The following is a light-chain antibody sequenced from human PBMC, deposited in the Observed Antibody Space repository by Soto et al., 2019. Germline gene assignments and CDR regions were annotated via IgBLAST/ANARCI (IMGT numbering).Light chain of an antibody. CDR1: SSDIGGYNS. CDR3: PSSAGIYSNPV. Sequence: QSALTQPPSASGSPGQSVTISCTGTSSDIGGYNSVSWYQQHPGKAPRLMIYEVNKRPSGVPDRVTGSKSGYTGSLTVSGLQTEDEAYAYSPSSAGIYSNPVFGGGTKVTVL. V-gene: IGLV2-8*01. J-gene: IGLJ3*02. CDR2: EVN.